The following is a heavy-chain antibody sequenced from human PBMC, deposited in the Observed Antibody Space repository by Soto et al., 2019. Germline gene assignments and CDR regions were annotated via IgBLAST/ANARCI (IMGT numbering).Heavy chain of an antibody. Sequence: QVQLVESGGGVVQPGRSLRLSCAASGFTFSSYGMHWVRQAPGKGLEWVAVISYDGSNKYYADSVKGRFTISRDNSKNTLYLQMNSRRAEDTAVYYCAKDQAAAAETGGQGTLVTVSS. V-gene: IGHV3-30*18. CDR3: AKDQAAAAET. D-gene: IGHD6-13*01. J-gene: IGHJ4*02. CDR2: ISYDGSNK. CDR1: GFTFSSYG.